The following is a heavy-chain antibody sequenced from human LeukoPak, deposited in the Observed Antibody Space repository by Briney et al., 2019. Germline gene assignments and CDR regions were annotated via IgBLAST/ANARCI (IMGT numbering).Heavy chain of an antibody. J-gene: IGHJ4*02. V-gene: IGHV4-59*02. D-gene: IGHD6-19*01. CDR1: GGSVRSYS. CDR3: ARNKGVAARHDY. Sequence: SETLSLTCTVSGGSVRSYSWSWIRQPPGKGLEYIGHIYNGGSPTYNPSLMGRLTMSVDTGKNQLSLHLTSVTTADTALYFCARNKGVAARHDYWGQGTLVIVSS. CDR2: IYNGGSP.